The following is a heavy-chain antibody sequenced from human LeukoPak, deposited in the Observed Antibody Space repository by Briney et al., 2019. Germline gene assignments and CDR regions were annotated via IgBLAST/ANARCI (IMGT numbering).Heavy chain of an antibody. CDR2: IYYSGST. V-gene: IGHV4-30-4*01. J-gene: IGHJ3*02. D-gene: IGHD3-10*01. CDR1: GGSISSGDYY. Sequence: PSQTLSLTCTVSGGSISSGDYYWRWIRQPPGKGLEWIGYIYYSGSTYYNPSLKSRVTISVDTSKNQFSLKLSSVTAADTAVYYCARAPRITMVRGVDDAFDIWGQGTMVTVSS. CDR3: ARAPRITMVRGVDDAFDI.